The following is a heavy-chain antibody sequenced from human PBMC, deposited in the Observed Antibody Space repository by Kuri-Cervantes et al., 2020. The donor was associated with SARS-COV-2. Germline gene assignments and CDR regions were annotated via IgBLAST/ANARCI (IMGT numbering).Heavy chain of an antibody. J-gene: IGHJ6*02. CDR3: AKGGSGSYYYYYYGMDV. V-gene: IGHV3-23*01. Sequence: GGSLRLSYAASGFTFSSYWMSWVRQAPGKGLEWVSAISGSGGSTYYADSVKGRFTISRDNSKNTLYLQMNSLRAEDTAVYYCAKGGSGSYYYYYYGMDVWGQGTTVTVSS. CDR2: ISGSGGST. CDR1: GFTFSSYW. D-gene: IGHD3-10*01.